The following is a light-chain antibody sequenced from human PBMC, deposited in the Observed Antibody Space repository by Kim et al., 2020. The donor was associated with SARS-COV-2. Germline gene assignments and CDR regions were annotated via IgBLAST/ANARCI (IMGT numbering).Light chain of an antibody. CDR1: RGHNVDA. CDR2: LNSDGSH. Sequence: SVKLTCTLRRGHNVDAIAWHRQQPKQGPQYLMMLNSDGSHTKGDGIPVRCSASTSGAECYLTISSLQSEDEADYYCQTWVTGIPVFGGGTQLTVL. CDR3: QTWVTGIPV. J-gene: IGLJ3*02. V-gene: IGLV4-69*01.